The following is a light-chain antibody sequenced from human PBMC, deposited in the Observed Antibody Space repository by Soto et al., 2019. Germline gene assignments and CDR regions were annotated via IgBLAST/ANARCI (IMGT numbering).Light chain of an antibody. V-gene: IGKV3-15*01. J-gene: IGKJ1*01. Sequence: EIVMTQSPATLSVSPGERATLSCRASQSISSNLAWYQQKPGQAPRLLMFRTSSRATGFPARFSGSGSGTDFTLSISRLEPEDFAVYYCQQYGNSPTFGQGTKV. CDR1: QSISSN. CDR3: QQYGNSPT. CDR2: RTS.